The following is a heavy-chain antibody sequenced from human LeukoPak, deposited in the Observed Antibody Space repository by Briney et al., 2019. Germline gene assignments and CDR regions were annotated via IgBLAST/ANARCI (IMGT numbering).Heavy chain of an antibody. J-gene: IGHJ4*02. CDR2: INHSGST. CDR1: GGSFSGYY. V-gene: IGHV4-34*01. D-gene: IGHD1-26*01. Sequence: SETLSLTCAVYGGSFSGYYWSWIRQPPGKGLEWIGEINHSGSTNYNPSLKSRVTISVDTSKNQFSLKLSSVTAADTAVYYCARVPGGSYIYFDYWGQGTLVTVSS. CDR3: ARVPGGSYIYFDY.